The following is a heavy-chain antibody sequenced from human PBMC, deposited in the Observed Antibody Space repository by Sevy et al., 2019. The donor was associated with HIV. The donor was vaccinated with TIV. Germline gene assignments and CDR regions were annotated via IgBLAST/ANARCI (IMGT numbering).Heavy chain of an antibody. CDR3: ANLRSYLNWFDP. V-gene: IGHV3-23*01. J-gene: IGHJ5*02. CDR2: ISGSGGST. D-gene: IGHD3-10*01. Sequence: GGSLRLSCAASGFTFSSYAMSWVRQAPGKGLEWVSAISGSGGSTYYADSVKGRFTISRDNSKNTLYLQMNSLRAEDTAVYYCANLRSYLNWFDPWGQGTLVTVSS. CDR1: GFTFSSYA.